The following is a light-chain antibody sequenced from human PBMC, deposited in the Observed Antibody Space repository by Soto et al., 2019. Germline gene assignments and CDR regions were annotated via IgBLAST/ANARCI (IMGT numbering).Light chain of an antibody. CDR3: SSWDKHLNGPV. V-gene: IGLV1-47*01. CDR2: RNN. Sequence: QSAMTQPPSASGTPGQEVTISCSGSSSNLGNNYVYWYHQVPGKAPKLLIYRNNQRPSGVPDRFSGSKSDTSASLAITRLRSEDDGHYYCSSWDKHLNGPVFGGGTQLPSS. CDR1: SSNLGNNY. J-gene: IGLJ7*01.